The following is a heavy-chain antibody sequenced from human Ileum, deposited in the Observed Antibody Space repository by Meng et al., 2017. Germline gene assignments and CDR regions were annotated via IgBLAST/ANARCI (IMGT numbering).Heavy chain of an antibody. CDR1: GFTLSAFW. CDR3: ARDLSFGSKDY. V-gene: IGHV3-74*01. CDR2: ISPDRSYT. Sequence: GESLKISCEISGFTLSAFWMHWVRQAPGGGLEWVALISPDRSYTHYADSVKGRFTISRDNANTLYLQMNGLRVDDTAVYYCARDLSFGSKDYWGRGTLVTVSS. J-gene: IGHJ4*02. D-gene: IGHD3-10*01.